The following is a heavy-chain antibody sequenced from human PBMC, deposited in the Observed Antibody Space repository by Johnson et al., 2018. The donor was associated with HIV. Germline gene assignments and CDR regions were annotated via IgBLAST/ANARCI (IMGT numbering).Heavy chain of an antibody. CDR3: AKRQYSSSWHDAFEI. V-gene: IGHV3-23*04. D-gene: IGHD6-13*01. Sequence: MQLVESGGGLVQPGRSLRLSCAASGFTFDDYAMHWVRQAPGKGLEWVSVISGSGASTYHADSVKGRFTISRDNSKNTLYLQMNSLRAEDTAVYYCAKRQYSSSWHDAFEIWGQGTMVTVSS. J-gene: IGHJ3*02. CDR2: ISGSGAST. CDR1: GFTFDDYA.